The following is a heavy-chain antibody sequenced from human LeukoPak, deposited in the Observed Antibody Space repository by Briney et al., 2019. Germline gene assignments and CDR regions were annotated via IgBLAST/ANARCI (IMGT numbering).Heavy chain of an antibody. D-gene: IGHD5-18*01. V-gene: IGHV4-39*01. CDR1: GGSISSSSYY. CDR3: AGSYGAPDYYMGV. J-gene: IGHJ6*03. CDR2: IYYSGST. Sequence: SETLSLTCTVSGGSISSSSYYWGWIRQPPGKGLEWIGSIYYSGSTYYNPSLKSRVTISVDTSKNQFSLKLSSVTAADTAVYYCAGSYGAPDYYMGVWGKGTTVTVSS.